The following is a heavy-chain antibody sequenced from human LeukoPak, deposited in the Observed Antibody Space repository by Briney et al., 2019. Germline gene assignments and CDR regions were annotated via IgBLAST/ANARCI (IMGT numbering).Heavy chain of an antibody. CDR3: AKGLYSTTWFRDDALDV. J-gene: IGHJ3*01. Sequence: GGSLRLSCAASGFTFSLYSMNWVRQAPGKGLEWVSYITSGSSTIYYADSVKGRFTISRDNAKNSLFLQMNSLRAEDTAVYYCAKGLYSTTWFRDDALDVWGQGTVVTVSS. CDR2: ITSGSSTI. D-gene: IGHD3-10*01. CDR1: GFTFSLYS. V-gene: IGHV3-48*01.